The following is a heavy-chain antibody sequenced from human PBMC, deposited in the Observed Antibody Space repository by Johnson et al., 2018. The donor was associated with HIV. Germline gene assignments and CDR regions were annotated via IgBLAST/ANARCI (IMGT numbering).Heavy chain of an antibody. CDR2: IKSKTKGGTT. J-gene: IGHJ3*02. V-gene: IGHV3-15*01. CDR1: GFTFSNAW. CDR3: TTDPHRVGSWGGGDAFDI. Sequence: VQFLESGGGLVKPGGSLRLSCAASGFTFSNAWMSWVRQAPGKGLEWVGRIKSKTKGGTTDYAAPVKGRFAISSDDSKNTLSLQMNGLKTEDTPVYYCTTDPHRVGSWGGGDAFDIWGQGTMVTVSS. D-gene: IGHD6-13*01.